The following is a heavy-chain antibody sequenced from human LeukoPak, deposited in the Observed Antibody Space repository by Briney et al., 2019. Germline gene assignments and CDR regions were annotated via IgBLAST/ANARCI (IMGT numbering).Heavy chain of an antibody. CDR2: ISGSGGST. CDR1: GFTFSSYA. Sequence: GGSLRLSCAASGFTFSSYAMSWVRQAPGKGLGWVSAISGSGGSTYYADSVKGRFTISRDNSKNTLYLQMNSLRAEDTAVYYCAKDQAAAGTAISAWDYYYYGMDVWGQGTTVTVSS. V-gene: IGHV3-23*01. CDR3: AKDQAAAGTAISAWDYYYYGMDV. J-gene: IGHJ6*02. D-gene: IGHD6-13*01.